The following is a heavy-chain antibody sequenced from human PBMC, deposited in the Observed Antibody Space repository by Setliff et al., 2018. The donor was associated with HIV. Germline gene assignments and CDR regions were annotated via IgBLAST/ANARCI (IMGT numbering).Heavy chain of an antibody. CDR3: TREVLRFDY. V-gene: IGHV7-4-1*02. Sequence: ASVKVSCKASGYTFTSYAMHWVRQAPGQRLEWMGWINTNTGNPTYAQGFTGRFVFSLDTSVSTAYLQISSLKAEDTAVYYCTREVLRFDYWGQGTLVTVSS. J-gene: IGHJ4*02. CDR1: GYTFTSYA. CDR2: INTNTGNP. D-gene: IGHD4-17*01.